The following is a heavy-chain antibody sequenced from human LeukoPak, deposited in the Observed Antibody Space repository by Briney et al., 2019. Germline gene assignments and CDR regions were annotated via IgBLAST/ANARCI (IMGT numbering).Heavy chain of an antibody. CDR1: GDSNSSYY. CDR3: ARLTRLSTSPDRYYLDY. CDR2: IYTSGGT. D-gene: IGHD6-6*01. Sequence: SETLSLTCTVSGDSNSSYYWSWIRQPPGKGLEWIGYIYTSGGTNYIPSLKGRVTISIDTSKNQFSLKLSSVTAADSAVCYCARLTRLSTSPDRYYLDYWGQGTLVTVSS. J-gene: IGHJ4*02. V-gene: IGHV4-4*09.